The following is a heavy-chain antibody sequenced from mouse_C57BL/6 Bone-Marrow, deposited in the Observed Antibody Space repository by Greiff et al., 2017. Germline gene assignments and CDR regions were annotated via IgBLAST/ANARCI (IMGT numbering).Heavy chain of an antibody. CDR1: GYTFTDYY. J-gene: IGHJ1*03. D-gene: IGHD1-2*01. CDR2: INPNNGGT. V-gene: IGHV1-26*01. Sequence: VQLQQSGPELVKPGASVKISCKASGYTFTDYYMNWVKQSHGKSLEWIGDINPNNGGTSYNQKFKGKATLTVDKSSSTAYIELRSLTSEDSAVYYCARSGLLRRYFDVWGTGTTVTVSS. CDR3: ARSGLLRRYFDV.